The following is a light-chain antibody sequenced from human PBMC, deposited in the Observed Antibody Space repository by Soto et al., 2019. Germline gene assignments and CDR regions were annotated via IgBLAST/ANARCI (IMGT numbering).Light chain of an antibody. CDR1: SSDVGGYNY. CDR2: EVN. Sequence: QSVLTQPPSASGSPGQSVTISCTGTSSDVGGYNYVSWYQQHPGKAPKLMIYEVNKRPSGVPDRFSGSKSGNTASLTVSGLHAADEAAYSCRSYAGSSNTYVFGSGTQGTLL. CDR3: RSYAGSSNTYV. V-gene: IGLV2-8*01. J-gene: IGLJ1*01.